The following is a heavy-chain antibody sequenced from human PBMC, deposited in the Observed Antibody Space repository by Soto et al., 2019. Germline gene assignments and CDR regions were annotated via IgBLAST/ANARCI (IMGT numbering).Heavy chain of an antibody. CDR2: IYYSGST. CDR1: GGSISSYY. J-gene: IGHJ5*02. V-gene: IGHV4-59*01. D-gene: IGHD6-13*01. Sequence: SETLSLTCTVSGGSISSYYWSWIRQPPGKGLEWIGYIYYSGSTNYNPSLKSRVTISVDTSKNQFSLKLSSVTAADTAVYYCARLGIAATHYPFDPWGQGALVTVSS. CDR3: ARLGIAATHYPFDP.